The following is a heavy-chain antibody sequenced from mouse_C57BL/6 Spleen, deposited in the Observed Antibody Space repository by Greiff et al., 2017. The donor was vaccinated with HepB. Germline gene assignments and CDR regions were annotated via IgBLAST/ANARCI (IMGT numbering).Heavy chain of an antibody. J-gene: IGHJ4*01. D-gene: IGHD2-3*01. CDR2: ISSGSSTI. CDR3: ARGGYYDGYYDYAMDY. CDR1: GFTFSDYG. Sequence: EVKLVASGGGLVKPGGSLKLSCAASGFTFSDYGMHWVRQAPEKGLEWVAYISSGSSTIYYADTVKGRFTISRDNAKNTLFLQMTSLRSEDTAMYYCARGGYYDGYYDYAMDYWGQGTSVTVSS. V-gene: IGHV5-17*01.